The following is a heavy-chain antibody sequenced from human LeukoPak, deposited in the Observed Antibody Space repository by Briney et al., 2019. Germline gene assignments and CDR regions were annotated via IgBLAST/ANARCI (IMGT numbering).Heavy chain of an antibody. D-gene: IGHD3-10*02. Sequence: GGSLRLSCAASGFTFSNYAMHWVRQAPGKGLEWVAAISYDGSDKYYADSVKGRFTISRDNAKNSLYLQMNSLRAEDTAVYYCAELGITMIGGVWGKGTTVTISS. CDR3: AELGITMIGGV. CDR1: GFTFSNYA. CDR2: ISYDGSDK. J-gene: IGHJ6*04. V-gene: IGHV3-30*04.